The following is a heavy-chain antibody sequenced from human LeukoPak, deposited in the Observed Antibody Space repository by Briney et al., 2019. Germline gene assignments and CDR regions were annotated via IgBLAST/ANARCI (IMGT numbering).Heavy chain of an antibody. D-gene: IGHD1-26*01. CDR2: IYYSGST. Sequence: PSETLSLTCTVSGGSISSYYWSWIRQPPGKGLEWIGYIYYSGSTNYNPSLKSRVTISVDTSKNQFSLKLSSVTAADTAVYYCARVIVGATHSFYFDYWGQGTLVTVSS. CDR1: GGSISSYY. J-gene: IGHJ4*02. CDR3: ARVIVGATHSFYFDY. V-gene: IGHV4-59*01.